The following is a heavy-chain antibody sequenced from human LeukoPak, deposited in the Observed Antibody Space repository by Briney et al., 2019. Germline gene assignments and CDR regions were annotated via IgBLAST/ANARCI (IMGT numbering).Heavy chain of an antibody. V-gene: IGHV3-23*01. D-gene: IGHD6-19*01. CDR3: AKEATARKWLVWGNFDH. Sequence: GGSLRLSCVGSGFTFNNYAMSWVRQAPGKGLEWVAAIDGSGRSTYDADSVRGRFTVSRDNYKNTLYLQMNNLRVEDTAVYFCAKEATARKWLVWGNFDHWGQGTQVTVS. CDR2: IDGSGRST. CDR1: GFTFNNYA. J-gene: IGHJ4*02.